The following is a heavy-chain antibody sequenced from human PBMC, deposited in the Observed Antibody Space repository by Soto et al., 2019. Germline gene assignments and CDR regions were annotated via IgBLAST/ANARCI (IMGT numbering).Heavy chain of an antibody. CDR1: GFTFSSYS. J-gene: IGHJ6*04. CDR2: ISSSSSYI. V-gene: IGHV3-21*01. Sequence: GGSLRLSCAASGFTFSSYSMNWVRQAPGKGLEWVSSISSSSSYIYYADSVKGRFTISRDNAKNSLYLQMNSLRAEDTAVYYCGKDSKPTGKTRAHLYYYYGMDVWGKGTPVTVPS. D-gene: IGHD1-1*01. CDR3: GKDSKPTGKTRAHLYYYYGMDV.